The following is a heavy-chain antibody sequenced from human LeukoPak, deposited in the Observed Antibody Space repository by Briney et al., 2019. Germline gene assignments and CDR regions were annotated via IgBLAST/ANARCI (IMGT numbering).Heavy chain of an antibody. CDR1: CGSISIGSYY. J-gene: IGHJ3*02. Sequence: PAETLSLTCTVSCGSISIGSYYWSWIRQPARKGLEWFGRIYTSGSTNYNPSLKSRVTISVDTSKNQFSLKLSSVTAADTAVYYCARRIVGATVDAFDIWGQGTMVTVSS. CDR3: ARRIVGATVDAFDI. V-gene: IGHV4-61*02. D-gene: IGHD1-26*01. CDR2: IYTSGST.